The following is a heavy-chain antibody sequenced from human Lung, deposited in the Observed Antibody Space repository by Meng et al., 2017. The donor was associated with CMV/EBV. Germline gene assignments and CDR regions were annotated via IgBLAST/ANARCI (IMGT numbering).Heavy chain of an antibody. Sequence: QVSWRGSGPALVKPSDTLSLTCAVSGESITNHNWWSWVRQPPGKGLEWIGEIPHRGSSAYNPSLKSRVSMSIDKSKNQFSLKLTSVTAADTAVYHCLRRSGGSVWGQGTLVTVSS. CDR2: IPHRGSS. CDR1: GESITNHNW. CDR3: LRRSGGSV. D-gene: IGHD3-10*01. V-gene: IGHV4-4*02. J-gene: IGHJ1*01.